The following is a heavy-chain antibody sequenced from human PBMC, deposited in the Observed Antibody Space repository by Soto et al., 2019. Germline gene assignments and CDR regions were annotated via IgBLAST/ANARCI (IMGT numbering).Heavy chain of an antibody. CDR1: GGSISSGGYY. CDR2: IYYSGST. J-gene: IGHJ6*02. V-gene: IGHV4-31*03. CDR3: ARAPRPLSYGMDV. Sequence: SETLSLTCTVSGGSISSGGYYWSWIRQHPGKGLEWIGYIYYSGSTYYNPSLKSRVTISVDTSKNQFSLKLSSVTAADTAVYYCARAPRPLSYGMDVWGQGTTVTVSS.